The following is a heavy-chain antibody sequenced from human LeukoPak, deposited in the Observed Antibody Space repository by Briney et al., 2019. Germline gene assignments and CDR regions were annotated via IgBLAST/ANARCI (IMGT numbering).Heavy chain of an antibody. Sequence: GGSLRLSCAASGFTFSSYGMSWVRQAPGKGLEWVSAISGSGGSTYYADSMKGRFTISRDNSKNTLYLQMNSLRAEDTAVYYCARGAEYDGSGSYYDGNWFDPWGQGTLVTVSS. CDR2: ISGSGGST. V-gene: IGHV3-23*01. CDR1: GFTFSSYG. D-gene: IGHD3-10*01. J-gene: IGHJ5*02. CDR3: ARGAEYDGSGSYYDGNWFDP.